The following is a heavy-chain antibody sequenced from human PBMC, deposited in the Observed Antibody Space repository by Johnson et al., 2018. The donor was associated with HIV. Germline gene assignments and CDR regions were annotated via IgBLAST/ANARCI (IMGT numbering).Heavy chain of an antibody. V-gene: IGHV3-30-3*01. J-gene: IGHJ3*02. CDR2: ISYDGSNE. D-gene: IGHD1-26*01. CDR1: GFTFSSYA. CDR3: ARGSLSGSPDI. Sequence: QVQLVESGGGVVQPGRSLRLSCAASGFTFSSYAMHWVRQAPGKGLEWVAVISYDGSNEYFADSVKGRFTISRDNFKNTLYLQMNSLRAEDTAVYYCARGSLSGSPDIWGQGTMVTVSS.